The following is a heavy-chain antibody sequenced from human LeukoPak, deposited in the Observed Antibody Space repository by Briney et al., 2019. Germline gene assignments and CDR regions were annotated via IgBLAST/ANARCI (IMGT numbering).Heavy chain of an antibody. V-gene: IGHV3-23*01. CDR1: EFTFSKYA. Sequence: GGSLRLSCAASEFTFSKYAMSWVRETPGKGLEWVSAISGGGDSTYYADSVNAQFTTSRDNSKNTLYLQMNSLRGEDTALCYCAKVAGSSGWYGGNAFDIWGQGTMVTVSS. CDR2: ISGGGDST. D-gene: IGHD6-19*01. CDR3: AKVAGSSGWYGGNAFDI. J-gene: IGHJ3*02.